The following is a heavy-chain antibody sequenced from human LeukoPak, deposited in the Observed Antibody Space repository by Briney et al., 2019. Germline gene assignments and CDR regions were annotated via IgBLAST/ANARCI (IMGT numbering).Heavy chain of an antibody. D-gene: IGHD2-2*01. J-gene: IGHJ4*02. CDR2: MNPNSGNT. CDR3: AVVVPAAKLASVY. CDR1: GYTFTSYD. V-gene: IGHV1-8*01. Sequence: ASVKVSCKSSGYTFTSYDINGVRQATGQGREWMGWMNPNSGNTGYAQKFQGRVTMTRNTSISTAYMELSSLRSEDTAVYYCAVVVPAAKLASVYWGQGTLVTVSS.